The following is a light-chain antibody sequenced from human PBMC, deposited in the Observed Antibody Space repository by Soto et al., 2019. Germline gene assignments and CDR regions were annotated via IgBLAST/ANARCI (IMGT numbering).Light chain of an antibody. Sequence: EIVLTQSPGTLSLSPGERATLSCRASQSVSSNYFAWYQQKPGQAPRLLIYGVSSRATGIPDRFSGSGSGTDFTLTITSLLSEDFALYYCQQYHNLWTFGQGTKVDIK. V-gene: IGKV3-20*01. CDR2: GVS. J-gene: IGKJ1*01. CDR1: QSVSSNY. CDR3: QQYHNLWT.